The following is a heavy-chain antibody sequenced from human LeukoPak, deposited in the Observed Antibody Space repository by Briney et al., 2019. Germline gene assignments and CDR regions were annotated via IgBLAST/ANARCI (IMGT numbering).Heavy chain of an antibody. Sequence: GGSLRLSCAASGFTFSSYAMSWVRQAPGKGLEWVSAISGSGGSTYYADSVKGRFTISRDNSKNTLYLQMNSLRAEDTAVYYCARAESGYCSSTSCYVGGGDYWGQGTLVTVSS. D-gene: IGHD2-2*01. CDR3: ARAESGYCSSTSCYVGGGDY. J-gene: IGHJ4*02. CDR1: GFTFSSYA. CDR2: ISGSGGST. V-gene: IGHV3-23*01.